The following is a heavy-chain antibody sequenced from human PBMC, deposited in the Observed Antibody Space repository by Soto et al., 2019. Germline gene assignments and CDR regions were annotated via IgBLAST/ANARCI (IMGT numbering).Heavy chain of an antibody. D-gene: IGHD3-16*01. CDR3: ARDWATAFDL. CDR1: GYMFRSYY. Sequence: QAQLVQSGAEVKKPGASVKVSCKASGYMFRSYYISWVRQAPGQGIEGMGWISAYKGDTKYAQNFQGRVTMTTDTSTSTAYMELRSLKSDDTAVYYCARDWATAFDLWGQGTMVTVSS. J-gene: IGHJ3*01. CDR2: ISAYKGDT. V-gene: IGHV1-18*01.